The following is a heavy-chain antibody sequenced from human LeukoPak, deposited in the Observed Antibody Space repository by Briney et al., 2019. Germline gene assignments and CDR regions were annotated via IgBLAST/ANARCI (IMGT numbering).Heavy chain of an antibody. D-gene: IGHD4-23*01. CDR2: ISWDGGST. Sequence: GGSLRLSCAASGFTFDDYAMHWVRQAPGKGLEWVSLISWDGGSTYYADSVKGRFTISRDNSKNSLYLQMNSLRAEDTALYYCARDTGGTHWGFDYWGQGTLVTVSS. V-gene: IGHV3-43D*03. J-gene: IGHJ4*02. CDR3: ARDTGGTHWGFDY. CDR1: GFTFDDYA.